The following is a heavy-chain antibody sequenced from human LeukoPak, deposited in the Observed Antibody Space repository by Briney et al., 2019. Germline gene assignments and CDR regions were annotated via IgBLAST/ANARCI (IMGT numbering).Heavy chain of an antibody. CDR1: GGSFSGYY. Sequence: SETLSLTCAVYGGSFSGYYWSWIRQPPGKGLEWIGEINHSGSTNYNPSLKSRVTISVDTSKNQFSLKLRSVTAADTAVYYCARRNGVVRKNFDYWGQGTLVTVSS. D-gene: IGHD3-10*01. CDR2: INHSGST. V-gene: IGHV4-34*01. CDR3: ARRNGVVRKNFDY. J-gene: IGHJ4*02.